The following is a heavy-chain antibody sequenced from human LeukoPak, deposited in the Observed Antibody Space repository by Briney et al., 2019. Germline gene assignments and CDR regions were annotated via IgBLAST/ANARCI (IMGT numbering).Heavy chain of an antibody. CDR2: INAGNGNT. D-gene: IGHD3-9*01. CDR3: ASARGGNFDSVG. Sequence: ASVKVSCKASGYTFTSHAMHWVRQAPGQSLEWMGWINAGNGNTKYSQKFQGRVTITRDTSASTAYMELSSLRSEDTAVYYCASARGGNFDSVGWGQGTLVTVSS. CDR1: GYTFTSHA. V-gene: IGHV1-3*01. J-gene: IGHJ4*02.